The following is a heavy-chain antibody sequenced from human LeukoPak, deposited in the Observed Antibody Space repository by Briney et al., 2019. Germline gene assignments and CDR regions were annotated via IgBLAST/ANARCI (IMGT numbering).Heavy chain of an antibody. D-gene: IGHD2-15*01. CDR2: IYYSGTT. CDR3: ASCAEGCYGGYYHHYMHV. V-gene: IGHV4-39*01. CDR1: GGSLSTSSHY. J-gene: IGHJ6*03. Sequence: SETLSLTCTVSGGSLSTSSHYWGWIRQPPGKGLEWIGNIYYSGTTYNKPSPKRRVTISKDTSKNQFSLKLSSVTAADTAIYYGASCAEGCYGGYYHHYMHVWGKGTTVIVS.